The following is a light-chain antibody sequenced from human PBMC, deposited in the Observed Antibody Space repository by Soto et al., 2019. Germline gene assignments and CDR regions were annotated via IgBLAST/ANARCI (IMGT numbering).Light chain of an antibody. CDR1: QGISSW. V-gene: IGKV1D-16*01. J-gene: IGKJ5*01. CDR3: QQYNTYST. CDR2: AAS. Sequence: DIQMTQSPSSVSASVGDRFTITCRASQGISSWLAWYQQKPGKAPKLLIYAASSLHSGVPSRFSGNGSGTEFTLTISSLQPDDFATYYCQQYNTYSTFGQGTRLEIK.